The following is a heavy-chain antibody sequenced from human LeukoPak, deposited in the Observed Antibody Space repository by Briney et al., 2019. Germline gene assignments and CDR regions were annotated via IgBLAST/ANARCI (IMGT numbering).Heavy chain of an antibody. CDR1: GGSISSYY. CDR2: ISYSGST. Sequence: SETLSLTCTVSGGSISSYYWSWIWQPPGQRLEWIGYISYSGSTNYNPSLKSRVTISVDTSKNQFSLKLSSVTAADTAVYFCARDPNSSGWPSFDYWGHGNLVSVSS. CDR3: ARDPNSSGWPSFDY. D-gene: IGHD6-19*01. J-gene: IGHJ4*01. V-gene: IGHV4-59*01.